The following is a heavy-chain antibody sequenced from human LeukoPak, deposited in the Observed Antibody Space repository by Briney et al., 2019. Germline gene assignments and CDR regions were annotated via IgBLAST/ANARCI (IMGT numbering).Heavy chain of an antibody. Sequence: SETLSLTCTVSGGSISSYYWSWIRQPAGKGLEWIGRIYTSGSTNYNPSLKSRVTMSADTSKNQFSLKLSSVTAADTAVYYCASSGYRYYYYYMDVWGKGTTVTVSS. CDR1: GGSISSYY. V-gene: IGHV4-4*07. J-gene: IGHJ6*03. CDR2: IYTSGST. D-gene: IGHD6-25*01. CDR3: ASSGYRYYYYYMDV.